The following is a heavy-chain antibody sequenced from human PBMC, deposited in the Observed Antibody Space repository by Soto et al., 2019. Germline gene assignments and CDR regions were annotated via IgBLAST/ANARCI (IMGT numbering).Heavy chain of an antibody. J-gene: IGHJ4*02. CDR2: IYYSGST. V-gene: IGHV4-30-4*01. CDR1: GGSISSGDYY. Sequence: KPSETLSLTCTVSGGSISSGDYYWSWIRQPPGKGLEWIGYIYYSGSTYYNPSLKSRVTISVDTSKNQFSLKLSSVTAADTAVYYCARARKSQILTGPFDYWGQGTLVTVSS. D-gene: IGHD3-9*01. CDR3: ARARKSQILTGPFDY.